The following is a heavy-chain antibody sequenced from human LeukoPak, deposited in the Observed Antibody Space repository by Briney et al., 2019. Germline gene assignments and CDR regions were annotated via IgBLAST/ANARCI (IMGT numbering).Heavy chain of an antibody. CDR2: IYYSGST. J-gene: IGHJ3*01. D-gene: IGHD1-26*01. Sequence: SETLFLTCTVSGGSIISYYWSWIRQPPGKGQERIGYIYYSGSTNYNPSLKSRDTISVDTSKNQFSLKLSSVTAADPVLHYCARVDGEWELKIGAFDVWGQGTMVTVSS. CDR3: ARVDGEWELKIGAFDV. V-gene: IGHV4-59*01. CDR1: GGSIISYY.